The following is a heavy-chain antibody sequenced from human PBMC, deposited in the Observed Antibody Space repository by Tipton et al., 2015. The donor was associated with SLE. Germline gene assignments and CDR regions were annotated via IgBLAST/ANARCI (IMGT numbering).Heavy chain of an antibody. D-gene: IGHD1-1*01. Sequence: QLVQSGAEVKTPGESLKISCKGSGYSFTSYWIGWVRQMPGKGLEWRGIIYPGDSDTRYSPSFQGQVTISADKSISTAYLQWSSLKASDTAMYYCARHRARTGTKHYFDYWGRGTLVTVSS. J-gene: IGHJ4*02. CDR2: IYPGDSDT. CDR1: GYSFTSYW. CDR3: ARHRARTGTKHYFDY. V-gene: IGHV5-51*01.